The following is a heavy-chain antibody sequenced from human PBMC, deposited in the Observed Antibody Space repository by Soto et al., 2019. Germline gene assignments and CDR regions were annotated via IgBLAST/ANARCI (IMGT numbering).Heavy chain of an antibody. V-gene: IGHV3-23*01. CDR3: AKGGRITMIVVVITPYYFDY. J-gene: IGHJ4*02. D-gene: IGHD3-22*01. CDR2: ISGSGGST. Sequence: GGSLRLSCAASGFTFSSYAMSWVRQAPGKGLEWVSAISGSGGSTYYADSVKGRFTISRDNSKNTLYLQMNSLRAEDTAVYYCAKGGRITMIVVVITPYYFDYWGQGTLVTVSS. CDR1: GFTFSSYA.